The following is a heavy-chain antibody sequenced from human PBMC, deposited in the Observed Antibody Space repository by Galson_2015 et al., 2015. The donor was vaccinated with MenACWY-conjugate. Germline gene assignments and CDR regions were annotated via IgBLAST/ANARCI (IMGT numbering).Heavy chain of an antibody. CDR1: GFTFSDHW. CDR3: SRGGVGKPIIFVGISDL. V-gene: IGHV3-74*01. CDR2: IDSVGGRI. Sequence: SLRLSCAASGFTFSDHWMHWVRQGPGKGLEWVSRIDSVGGRITYADSVKGRFTISRDNAKNTLYLQMNSLRVEDTAVYYCSRGGVGKPIIFVGISDLCGHGTLVTVSS. D-gene: IGHD3-10*01. J-gene: IGHJ3*01.